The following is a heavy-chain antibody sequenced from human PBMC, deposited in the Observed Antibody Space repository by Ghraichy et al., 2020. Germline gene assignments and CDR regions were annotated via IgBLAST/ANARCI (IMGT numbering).Heavy chain of an antibody. CDR2: ISGSGGST. CDR1: GFTFISYA. CDR3: AKRYCSSGSCYSIDY. J-gene: IGHJ4*02. V-gene: IGHV3-23*01. D-gene: IGHD2-15*01. Sequence: GGSLRLSCAASGFTFISYAMNWVRQAPGKGLELVSTISGSGGSTSYADSVRGRFTISRDNSKNTLYLQMNSLRAEDTAVYYCAKRYCSSGSCYSIDYWGQGTLGIVSS.